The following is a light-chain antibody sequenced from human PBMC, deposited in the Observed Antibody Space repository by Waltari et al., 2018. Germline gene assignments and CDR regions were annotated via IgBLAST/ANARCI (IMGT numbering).Light chain of an antibody. CDR1: QGVSSHY. CDR2: CAS. CDR3: QQYGSSQFT. Sequence: EIVLTQSPGTLSLSPGDRATLSCRASQGVSSHYLAWYQQKPGQAPRLLIYCASSRATCIPDRFSGSGSGTDFTLTISRLEPEDFAVYYCQQYGSSQFTFGPGTKVDIK. V-gene: IGKV3-20*01. J-gene: IGKJ3*01.